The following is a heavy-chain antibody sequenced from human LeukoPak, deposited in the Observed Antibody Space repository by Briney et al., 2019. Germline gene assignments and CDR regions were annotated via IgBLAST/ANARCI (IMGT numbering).Heavy chain of an antibody. CDR2: ISAGGSA. CDR1: GFTFTTYA. V-gene: IGHV3-23*01. CDR3: AKGSSAAAGTGDY. J-gene: IGHJ4*02. D-gene: IGHD6-13*01. Sequence: GSLRLSCAASGFTFTTYAMNWVRQAPGKGLEWVSTISAGGSAFYADSVKGRFTISRDNSKNTLYMQMNSLRAEDTAVYYCAKGSSAAAGTGDYWGQGTLVTVSS.